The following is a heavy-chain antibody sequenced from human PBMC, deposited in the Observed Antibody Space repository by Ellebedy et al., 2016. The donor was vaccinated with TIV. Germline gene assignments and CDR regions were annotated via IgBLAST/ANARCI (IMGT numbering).Heavy chain of an antibody. CDR3: ARGWFGSGMGV. D-gene: IGHD3-16*01. Sequence: SQTLSLTCVISGDSVSTDIGWNWSRQSPSRGVEWRGRTYYRSKWTNDYAVSLKSRITINPDTSKNQFSLQLNSVIPDDTAVYYCARGWFGSGMGVWRQGTTVTVSS. CDR2: TYYRSKWTN. J-gene: IGHJ6*02. V-gene: IGHV6-1*01. CDR1: GDSVSTDIG.